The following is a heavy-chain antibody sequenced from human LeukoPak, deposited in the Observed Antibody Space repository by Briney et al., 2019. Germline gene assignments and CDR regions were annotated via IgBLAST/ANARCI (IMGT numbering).Heavy chain of an antibody. CDR3: AKDRCSTSCYFDY. Sequence: GGSLRLSCAASGFTFSDYYMSWIRQAPGKGLEWVSAISGSGGSTYYADSVKGRFTISRDNSKNTLYLQMNSLRAEDTAVYYCAKDRCSTSCYFDYWGQGTLVTVSS. CDR1: GFTFSDYY. D-gene: IGHD2-2*01. J-gene: IGHJ4*02. V-gene: IGHV3-23*01. CDR2: ISGSGGST.